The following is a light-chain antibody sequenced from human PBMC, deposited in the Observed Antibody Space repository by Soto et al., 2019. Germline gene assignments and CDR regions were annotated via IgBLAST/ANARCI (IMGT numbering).Light chain of an antibody. V-gene: IGKV1-9*01. CDR1: QGISSY. CDR2: AAS. Sequence: DIQLTQSPSFLSASVGDRVTLTCRASQGISSYLAWYQQKPGKAPKLLIYAASTLQSGVPSRFSGSGSGTEFTLTIRSLQPEDFATYYCHQVNSYPLTFGGGTKVEIK. CDR3: HQVNSYPLT. J-gene: IGKJ4*01.